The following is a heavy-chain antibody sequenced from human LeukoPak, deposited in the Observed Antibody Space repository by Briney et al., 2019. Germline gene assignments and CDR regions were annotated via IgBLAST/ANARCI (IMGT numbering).Heavy chain of an antibody. V-gene: IGHV5-51*03. CDR1: GYSSTSYW. CDR3: ASSQWELRDDDAFDI. J-gene: IGHJ3*02. D-gene: IGHD1-26*01. Sequence: PGESLKISCKGSGYSSTSYWTGSVRQRPGKSLEWMGLIYPGEPDTRYSPSFQGQVTISADKSISTAYLQWSSLKASDTAMYYCASSQWELRDDDAFDIWGQGTMVTVSS. CDR2: IYPGEPDT.